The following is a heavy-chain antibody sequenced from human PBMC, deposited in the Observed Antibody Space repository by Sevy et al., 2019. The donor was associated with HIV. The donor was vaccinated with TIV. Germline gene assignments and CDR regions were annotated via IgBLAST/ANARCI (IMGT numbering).Heavy chain of an antibody. Sequence: GGSLRVSCAASELTLSRYWMSWVRQALGKGLVWVANINQDGSGKYYVDTVKGRFPISRDNAENSVYLQMNSLRAEDTALYYCGSGLMRYFDPWGRGTLVTVSS. J-gene: IGHJ2*01. CDR3: GSGLMRYFDP. CDR2: INQDGSGK. V-gene: IGHV3-7*02. D-gene: IGHD3-10*01. CDR1: ELTLSRYW.